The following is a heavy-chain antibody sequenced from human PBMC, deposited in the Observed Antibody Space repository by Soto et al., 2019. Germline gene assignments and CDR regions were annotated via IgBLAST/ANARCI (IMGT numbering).Heavy chain of an antibody. Sequence: PGGSLRLSCAASGFTFSSYGMHWVRQAPGKGLEWVAVISYDGSNKYYADSVKGRFTISRDNSKNTLYLQMSSLRSEDTAIYYCARTRDRFDYWGQGTLVTVSS. V-gene: IGHV3-30*03. CDR2: ISYDGSNK. CDR1: GFTFSSYG. J-gene: IGHJ4*02. CDR3: ARTRDRFDY.